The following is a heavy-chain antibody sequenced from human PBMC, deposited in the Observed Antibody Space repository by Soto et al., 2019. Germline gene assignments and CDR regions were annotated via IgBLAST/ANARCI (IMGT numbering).Heavy chain of an antibody. CDR1: GFTFSTYA. V-gene: IGHV3-23*01. Sequence: LRLSCAASGFTFSTYAMSWVRQAPGKGLEWVSAIRGSGGGTYYADSVKGRFTISRDNSKNTLYLQMNSLRAEDTAVYYCARGRYSSSYSVDYWGPGTLVTVSS. D-gene: IGHD6-6*01. CDR2: IRGSGGGT. J-gene: IGHJ4*02. CDR3: ARGRYSSSYSVDY.